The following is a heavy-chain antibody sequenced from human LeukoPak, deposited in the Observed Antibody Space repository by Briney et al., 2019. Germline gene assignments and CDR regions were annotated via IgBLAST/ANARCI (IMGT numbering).Heavy chain of an antibody. D-gene: IGHD6-6*01. CDR1: GGSFSGYY. CDR3: ARGVSIAARRPPHYFDY. J-gene: IGHJ4*02. Sequence: SETLSLTCAVYGGSFSGYYWSWIRQPPGKGLEWIGEINHSGSTNYNPSLKSRVTISVDTSKNQFSLKLSSVTAADTAVYYCARGVSIAARRPPHYFDYWGQGTLVTVSS. CDR2: INHSGST. V-gene: IGHV4-34*01.